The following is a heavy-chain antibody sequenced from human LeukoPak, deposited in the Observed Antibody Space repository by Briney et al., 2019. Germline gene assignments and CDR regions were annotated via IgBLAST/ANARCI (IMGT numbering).Heavy chain of an antibody. J-gene: IGHJ4*02. Sequence: PGGSLRLSCAASGFTFSSYAMHSVRQAPGKGLEWVAVISYDGSNKYYADSVKGRFTISRDNSKNTLYLQMNSLRAEDTAVYYCARVTDGYWGQGTLVTVSS. CDR2: ISYDGSNK. CDR3: ARVTDGY. D-gene: IGHD5-24*01. V-gene: IGHV3-30*04. CDR1: GFTFSSYA.